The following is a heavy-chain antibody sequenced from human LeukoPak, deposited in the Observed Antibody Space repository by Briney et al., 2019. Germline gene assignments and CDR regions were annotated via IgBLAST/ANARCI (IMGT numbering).Heavy chain of an antibody. Sequence: GGSLRLSCAASGFTFSDYYMSWIRQAPGKGLEWVSYISSSGSTIYYADSVKGRFTISRDNAKSSLYLQMNSLRAEDTAVYYCARDRNTMVRGVTFNWFDPWGQGTLVTVSS. CDR2: ISSSGSTI. J-gene: IGHJ5*02. CDR1: GFTFSDYY. V-gene: IGHV3-11*01. CDR3: ARDRNTMVRGVTFNWFDP. D-gene: IGHD3-10*01.